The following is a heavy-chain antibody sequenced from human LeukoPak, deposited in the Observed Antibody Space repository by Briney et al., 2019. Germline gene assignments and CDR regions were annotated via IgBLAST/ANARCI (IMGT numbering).Heavy chain of an antibody. CDR2: MYYSGST. V-gene: IGHV4-39*07. CDR1: GGSIRISSYY. CDR3: ARAPPYDYIWGSSRRPGYFDY. J-gene: IGHJ4*02. Sequence: PSETLSLTCTVSGGSIRISSYYWSWVRQPPGKGLEWIAGMYYSGSTFYNPSLKSRVTMSVDTSENQFSLKLNSVTAADTAVYYCARAPPYDYIWGSSRRPGYFDYWGQGSLVTVSS. D-gene: IGHD3-16*01.